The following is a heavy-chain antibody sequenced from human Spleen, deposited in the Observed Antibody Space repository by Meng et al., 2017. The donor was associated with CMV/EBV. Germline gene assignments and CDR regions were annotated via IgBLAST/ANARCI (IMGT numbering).Heavy chain of an antibody. CDR2: VHHSGKT. Sequence: SETLSLTCTVSGYPARSGYYWGWIRQPPGKGLEWIGCVHHSGKTYYKTSLKMRVTLSIDTSKNQLSLKLSSVTAADTAIYQCARGIYGSGYYFDYWGQGTLVTVSS. J-gene: IGHJ4*02. V-gene: IGHV4-38-2*02. D-gene: IGHD3-10*01. CDR3: ARGIYGSGYYFDY. CDR1: GYPARSGYY.